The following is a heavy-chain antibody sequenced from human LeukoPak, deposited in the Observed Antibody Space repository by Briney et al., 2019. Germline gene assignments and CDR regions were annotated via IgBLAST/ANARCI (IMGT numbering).Heavy chain of an antibody. CDR3: AADELYRYGSDY. CDR1: GFTFSSYE. CDR2: ISSSGSTI. Sequence: GGSLRLSCAASGFTFSSYEMNWVRQAPGKGLEWVSYISSSGSTIYYADSVKGRFTISRDNAKNSLYLQMNSLRVEDTAVYYCAADELYRYGSDYWGQGTLVTVSS. V-gene: IGHV3-48*03. D-gene: IGHD5-18*01. J-gene: IGHJ4*02.